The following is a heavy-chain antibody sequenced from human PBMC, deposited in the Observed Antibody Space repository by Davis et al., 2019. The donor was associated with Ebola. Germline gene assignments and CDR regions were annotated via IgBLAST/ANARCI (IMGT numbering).Heavy chain of an antibody. D-gene: IGHD3-10*01. Sequence: MPSETLSLTCAVYDGSFSGYYWSWIRQPPGKGLEWIGEINHSRRTTNYNPSLKSRVTISLDTSKNQFSLSLRSVTAADTAVYYCARRAGFHFYYGMDVWGKGTTVIVSS. CDR3: ARRAGFHFYYGMDV. J-gene: IGHJ6*04. CDR1: DGSFSGYY. V-gene: IGHV4-34*09. CDR2: INHSRRTT.